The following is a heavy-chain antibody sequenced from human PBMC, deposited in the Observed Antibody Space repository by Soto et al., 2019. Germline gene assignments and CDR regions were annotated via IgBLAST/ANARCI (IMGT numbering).Heavy chain of an antibody. CDR2: ISAYNGNT. Sequence: ASVKVSCKASGYTFTSYGISWVRQAPGQGLEWMGWISAYNGNTNYAQKLQGRVTMTTDTSTSTAYMELRSLRSDDTAVYYCARDLVYGGSPLQGFDPWGQGTLVTVSS. D-gene: IGHD2-15*01. V-gene: IGHV1-18*01. CDR1: GYTFTSYG. CDR3: ARDLVYGGSPLQGFDP. J-gene: IGHJ5*02.